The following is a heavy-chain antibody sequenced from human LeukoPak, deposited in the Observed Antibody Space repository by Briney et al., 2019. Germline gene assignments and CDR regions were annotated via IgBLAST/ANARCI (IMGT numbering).Heavy chain of an antibody. Sequence: SVKVSCKASGGTFSSYAISWVRQAPGQGLEWMGGIIPIFGTANYAQKFQGRVTITADKSTNTSYMELSSLRSEDTAVYYCARENIVGATGHYWGQGTLVSVSS. CDR1: GGTFSSYA. J-gene: IGHJ4*02. CDR2: IIPIFGTA. D-gene: IGHD1-26*01. CDR3: ARENIVGATGHY. V-gene: IGHV1-69*06.